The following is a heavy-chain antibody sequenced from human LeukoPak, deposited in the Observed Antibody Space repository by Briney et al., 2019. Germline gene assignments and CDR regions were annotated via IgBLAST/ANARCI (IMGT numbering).Heavy chain of an antibody. CDR3: ARGGYSYGYDAFDI. CDR1: GFTFSSYG. Sequence: PGGSLRLSCAASGFTFSSYGMHWVRQALGKGLEWVAVISYDGSNKYYADSVKGRFTISRDNSKNTLYLQMNSLRAEDTAVYYCARGGYSYGYDAFDIWGQGTMVTVSS. D-gene: IGHD5-18*01. J-gene: IGHJ3*02. V-gene: IGHV3-30*03. CDR2: ISYDGSNK.